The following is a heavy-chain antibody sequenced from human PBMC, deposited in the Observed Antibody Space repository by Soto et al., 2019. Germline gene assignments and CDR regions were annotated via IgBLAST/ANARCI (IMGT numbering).Heavy chain of an antibody. D-gene: IGHD3-10*01. J-gene: IGHJ4*02. CDR1: GGSFSGYY. Sequence: SETLSLTCAVYGGSFSGYYWSWIRQPPGKGLEWIGEINHSGSTNYNPSLKSRVTISVDTSKNQFSLKLSSVTAADTAVYYCARGVGRGTVVRGVIRGRYFDYWGQGTLVTVSS. CDR3: ARGVGRGTVVRGVIRGRYFDY. CDR2: INHSGST. V-gene: IGHV4-34*01.